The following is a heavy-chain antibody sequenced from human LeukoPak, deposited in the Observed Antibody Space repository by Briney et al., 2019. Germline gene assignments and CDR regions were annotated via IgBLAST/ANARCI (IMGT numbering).Heavy chain of an antibody. J-gene: IGHJ4*02. CDR3: AREQSTSYVYYFDY. CDR1: GCTFTRYD. Sequence: GSVKVSCKASGCTFTRYDINWVRQATGKGGEWMGWMKPNSGKTGYAHRFQGRVTMTRNTSISTAYMELRSLRSEGTAVYYCAREQSTSYVYYFDYWGQGTLVTVSS. D-gene: IGHD2-2*01. V-gene: IGHV1-8*01. CDR2: MKPNSGKT.